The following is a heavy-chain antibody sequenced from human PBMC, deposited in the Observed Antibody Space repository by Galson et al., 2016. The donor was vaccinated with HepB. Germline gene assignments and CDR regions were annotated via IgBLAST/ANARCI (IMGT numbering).Heavy chain of an antibody. V-gene: IGHV3-15*01. CDR2: IRSKTAGGTT. D-gene: IGHD2-2*01. Sequence: SLRLSCAASGFTFSNVWMNWVRQAPGKGLEWVGRIRSKTAGGTTDYAAPVKGRFTVSRDNSNTTLFLQMSSLKTDDTADYCCTTEVISMPFNSDYWGQGTLVTVSS. J-gene: IGHJ4*02. CDR3: TTEVISMPFNSDY. CDR1: GFTFSNVW.